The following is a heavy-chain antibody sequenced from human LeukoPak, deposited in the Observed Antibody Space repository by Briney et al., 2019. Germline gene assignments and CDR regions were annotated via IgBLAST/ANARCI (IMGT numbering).Heavy chain of an antibody. V-gene: IGHV4-30-4*01. CDR2: IYYSGST. Sequence: SQTLSLTCTVSGGSISSGDYYWSWIRQPPGKGLEWIGYIYYSGSTYYNPSLKSRVTISVDMSKNQFSLKLSSVTAADTAVYYCARYYYDSSGYYPPFDYWGQGTLVTVSS. CDR1: GGSISSGDYY. D-gene: IGHD3-22*01. CDR3: ARYYYDSSGYYPPFDY. J-gene: IGHJ4*02.